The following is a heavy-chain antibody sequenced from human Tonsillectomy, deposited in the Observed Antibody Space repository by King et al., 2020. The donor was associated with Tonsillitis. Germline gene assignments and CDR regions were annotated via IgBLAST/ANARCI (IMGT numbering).Heavy chain of an antibody. CDR3: AKEGAATAGTAGFGAFEI. D-gene: IGHD6-13*01. V-gene: IGHV3-30*02. J-gene: IGHJ3*02. Sequence: VQLVESGGGVVQPGGSLRLSCAASGFTFNNYGMNWVRQAAGKGLEWVAFIRYDGGYTYYADSVKGRFTISRDNSKNTRYLQMNSLRAEDTAVYYCAKEGAATAGTAGFGAFEIWGQGTVVTVSS. CDR2: IRYDGGYT. CDR1: GFTFNNYG.